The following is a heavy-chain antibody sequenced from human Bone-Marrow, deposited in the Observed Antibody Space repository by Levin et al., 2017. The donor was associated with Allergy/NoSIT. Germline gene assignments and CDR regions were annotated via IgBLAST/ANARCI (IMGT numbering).Heavy chain of an antibody. D-gene: IGHD3-22*01. CDR3: ARKTDSSGSGDY. V-gene: IGHV3-53*01. J-gene: IGHJ4*02. CDR1: GFIVSSNY. CDR2: IYSGGST. Sequence: GESLKISCAASGFIVSSNYMSWVRQAPGKGLECVSVIYSGGSTYYADSVKGRFTISRDSSKNTLYLQMNSLRAEDTAVYYFARKTDSSGSGDYWGQGTLVTVSS.